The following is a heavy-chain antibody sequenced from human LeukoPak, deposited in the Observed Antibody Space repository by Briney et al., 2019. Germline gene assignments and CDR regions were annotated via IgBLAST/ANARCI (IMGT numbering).Heavy chain of an antibody. CDR3: AKDLGRDHTVFGSAPLDY. CDR1: GFTFSSYA. D-gene: IGHD3-3*01. J-gene: IGHJ4*02. V-gene: IGHV3-23*01. Sequence: GGSLRLSCAASGFTFSSYAMSWVRQAPGKGLEWVSAISGSGGSTYYADSVKGRFTISRDNSKNTLYLQMNSLRAEDTAVYYCAKDLGRDHTVFGSAPLDYWGQGTLVTVSS. CDR2: ISGSGGST.